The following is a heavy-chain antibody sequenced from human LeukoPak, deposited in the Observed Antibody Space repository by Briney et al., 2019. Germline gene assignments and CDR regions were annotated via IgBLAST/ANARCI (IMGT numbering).Heavy chain of an antibody. Sequence: SVKVSCKASGGTFSSYAISWVRQAPGQGLEWMGGIIPIFGTANYAQKFQGRVTITTDESTSTAYMELSSLRSEDTAVYYCARGIAAAGTAGGYWGQGTLVTVSS. CDR3: ARGIAAAGTAGGY. CDR1: GGTFSSYA. D-gene: IGHD6-13*01. CDR2: IIPIFGTA. J-gene: IGHJ4*02. V-gene: IGHV1-69*05.